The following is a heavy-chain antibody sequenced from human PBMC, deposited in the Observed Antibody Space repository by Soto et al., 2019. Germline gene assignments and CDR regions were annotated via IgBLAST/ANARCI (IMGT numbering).Heavy chain of an antibody. Sequence: ASVKVSCKASGYTFTGYYMHWVRQAPGQGLEWMGWINPNSGGTNYAQKLQGWVTMTRDTSISTAYMELSRLRSDDTAVYYCARVSGGYSGYDSTFSGPFDPWGQGTLVTVSS. CDR1: GYTFTGYY. D-gene: IGHD5-12*01. CDR2: INPNSGGT. J-gene: IGHJ5*02. V-gene: IGHV1-2*04. CDR3: ARVSGGYSGYDSTFSGPFDP.